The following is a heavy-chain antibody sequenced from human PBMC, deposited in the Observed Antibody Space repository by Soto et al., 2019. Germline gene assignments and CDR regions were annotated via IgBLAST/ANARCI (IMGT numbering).Heavy chain of an antibody. J-gene: IGHJ6*03. Sequence: QVQLVQSGAEVKKPGSSVKVSCKASGGTFSSYTISWVRQAPGQGLEWMGRIIPILGIANYAQKFQGRVTITADKSTSTAYMELSSLRSEDTAVYYCPRVPYCSGGSCARFYYYMDVWGKGTTVTVSS. V-gene: IGHV1-69*02. CDR3: PRVPYCSGGSCARFYYYMDV. CDR1: GGTFSSYT. D-gene: IGHD2-15*01. CDR2: IIPILGIA.